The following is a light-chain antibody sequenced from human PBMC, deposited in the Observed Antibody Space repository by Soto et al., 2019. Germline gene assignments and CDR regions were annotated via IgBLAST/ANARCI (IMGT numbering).Light chain of an antibody. Sequence: DIQMNHSPSSLSASVGDRVTITCRASQSISNYLNWYQQKPGKAPRLLIYAASTLQSGVPSRFSGSGSGTDFTLTISSLQPEDFATYSCQQSYSTPRTFGQGTKVDIK. CDR1: QSISNY. CDR3: QQSYSTPRT. V-gene: IGKV1-39*01. J-gene: IGKJ1*01. CDR2: AAS.